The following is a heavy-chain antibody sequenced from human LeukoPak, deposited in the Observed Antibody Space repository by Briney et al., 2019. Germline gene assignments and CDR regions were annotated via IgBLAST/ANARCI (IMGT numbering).Heavy chain of an antibody. CDR2: ISYDGSNK. CDR1: GFTFSSYA. Sequence: PGGSLRLSCXASGFTFSSYAMHWVRQAPGKGLEWVAVISYDGSNKYYADSVKGRFTISRDNSKNTLYLQMNSLRAEDTAVYYCARDAYYDILTGSNWFDPWGQGTLVTVSS. J-gene: IGHJ5*02. D-gene: IGHD3-9*01. CDR3: ARDAYYDILTGSNWFDP. V-gene: IGHV3-30*04.